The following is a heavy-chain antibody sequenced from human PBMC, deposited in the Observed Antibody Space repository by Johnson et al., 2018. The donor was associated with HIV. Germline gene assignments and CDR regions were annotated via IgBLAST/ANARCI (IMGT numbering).Heavy chain of an antibody. D-gene: IGHD6-6*01. V-gene: IGHV3-30*03. CDR1: GFTFSTYG. J-gene: IGHJ3*02. CDR2: ISYDGSNK. CDR3: ARSFRTIAARPDAFDI. Sequence: VQLVESGGGVVQPGRSLRLSCAASGFTFSTYGMHWVRQAPGKGLEWVAVISYDGSNKYYADSVKGRFTISRDNSKNTLFLQMNSLRAEDTAVYYCARSFRTIAARPDAFDIWGQGTMVTVSS.